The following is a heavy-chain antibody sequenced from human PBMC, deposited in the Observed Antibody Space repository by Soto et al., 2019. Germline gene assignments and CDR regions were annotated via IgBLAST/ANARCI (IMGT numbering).Heavy chain of an antibody. CDR3: ARKSFAGRRYYSGMDV. J-gene: IGHJ6*02. CDR1: GYIFTSYW. D-gene: IGHD3-16*01. V-gene: IGHV5-51*01. CDR2: IYPGDSDT. Sequence: PGESLKISCKGSGYIFTSYWIGWVRQLPGKGLEWMGIIYPGDSDTRYSPSFQGQVTISADRSISTAYLQWRSLRAADTAMYYCARKSFAGRRYYSGMDVWGQGTPVTVSS.